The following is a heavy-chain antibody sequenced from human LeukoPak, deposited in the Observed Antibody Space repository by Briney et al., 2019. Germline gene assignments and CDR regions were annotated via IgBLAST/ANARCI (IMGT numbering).Heavy chain of an antibody. CDR1: GGSIFSYY. V-gene: IGHV4-59*12. CDR2: VYNGGST. J-gene: IGHJ4*02. Sequence: SETLSLTCTVSGGSIFSYYWSWIRQSPGKGLEWIGYVYNGGSTNYNPSLKSRVTISVDTSKNQFSLKLSSVTAADTAVYYCARGFPPYDYVWGSYRLYYFDYWGQGTLVTVSS. CDR3: ARGFPPYDYVWGSYRLYYFDY. D-gene: IGHD3-16*02.